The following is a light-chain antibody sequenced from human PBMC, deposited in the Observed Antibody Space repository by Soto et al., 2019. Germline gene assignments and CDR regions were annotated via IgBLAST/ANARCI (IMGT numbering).Light chain of an antibody. V-gene: IGKV3-20*01. CDR2: GAS. CDR1: QSVASNS. CDR3: QNYDSSPYT. Sequence: ETVLTQSPGTLSLSPGETATLSCRASQSVASNSLAWYQQKPGQAPRLLVYGASGRATDIPDRFSGRGSGKDFNLTINRLEPEDFSVYSCQNYDSSPYTFGQGTKLEIK. J-gene: IGKJ2*01.